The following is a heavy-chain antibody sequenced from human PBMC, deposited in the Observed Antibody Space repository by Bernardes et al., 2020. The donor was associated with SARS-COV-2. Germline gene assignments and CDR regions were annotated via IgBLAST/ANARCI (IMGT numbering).Heavy chain of an antibody. CDR2: ISSSSSTI. V-gene: IGHV3-48*02. CDR3: ARDVGYYYDSSGFDY. Sequence: GGSLRLSCAASGFTFSSYSMNWVRQAPGKGLERVSYISSSSSTIYYADSVKGRFTISRDNAKNSLYLQMNSLRDEDTAVYYCARDVGYYYDSSGFDYWGQGTLVTVSS. J-gene: IGHJ4*02. D-gene: IGHD3-22*01. CDR1: GFTFSSYS.